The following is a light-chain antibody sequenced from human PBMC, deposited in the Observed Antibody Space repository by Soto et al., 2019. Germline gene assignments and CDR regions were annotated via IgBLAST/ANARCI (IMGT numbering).Light chain of an antibody. J-gene: IGLJ1*01. CDR3: SSYIITGTYV. CDR2: DVS. V-gene: IGLV2-14*03. Sequence: SVVTQPAPVSGSPGQSIKISCPWTRSYIGSYNYVPWYQPHPGKAPKLIIYDVSTRPSGVSDRFSGSKSGNTASLTISGLQAEDEADYYCSSYIITGTYVFGTGTKVTVL. CDR1: RSYIGSYNY.